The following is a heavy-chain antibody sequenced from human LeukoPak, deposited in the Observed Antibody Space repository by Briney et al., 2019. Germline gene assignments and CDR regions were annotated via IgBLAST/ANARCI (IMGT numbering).Heavy chain of an antibody. D-gene: IGHD6-13*01. V-gene: IGHV4-4*02. J-gene: IGHJ4*02. CDR2: IYHSGST. Sequence: SGTLSLTCAVSGGSISSSNWWSWVRQPPGKGLEWIGEIYHSGSTNYNPSLKSRVTISVDTSKNQLSLKLSSVTAADTAVYYCARDWGSSWYRGYFDYWGQGTLVTVSS. CDR1: GGSISSSNW. CDR3: ARDWGSSWYRGYFDY.